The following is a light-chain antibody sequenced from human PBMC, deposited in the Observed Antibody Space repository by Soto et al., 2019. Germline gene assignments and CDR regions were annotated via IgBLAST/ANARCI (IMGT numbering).Light chain of an antibody. Sequence: EIVLTQSPATLSLSPGERATLSCRASQSVSTSQLAWYQQKPGQSPRLLIYGASTRTTGIPARFSGSVSGTEFTLTISSLQSEDFAVYYCQQYNNWPPETFGQGTKVDI. CDR2: GAS. CDR3: QQYNNWPPET. J-gene: IGKJ1*01. CDR1: QSVSTS. V-gene: IGKV3-15*01.